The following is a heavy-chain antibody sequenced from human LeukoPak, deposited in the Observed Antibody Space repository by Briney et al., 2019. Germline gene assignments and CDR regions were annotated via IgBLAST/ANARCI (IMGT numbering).Heavy chain of an antibody. CDR2: IKQDGSEK. Sequence: GGSLRLSCAASGFTFSNYWTTWVRQAPGKGLEWVADIKQDGSEKLYVNSVRGRFTISRDNAKMSLFLQMNSLRAEDTAVYYCARDNGVVHGVYYMDVWGKGTTVTVS. J-gene: IGHJ6*03. CDR3: ARDNGVVHGVYYMDV. CDR1: GFTFSNYW. V-gene: IGHV3-7*01. D-gene: IGHD3-3*01.